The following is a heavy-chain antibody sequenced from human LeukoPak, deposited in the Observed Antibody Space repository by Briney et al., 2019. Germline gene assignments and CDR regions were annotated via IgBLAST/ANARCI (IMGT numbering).Heavy chain of an antibody. J-gene: IGHJ4*02. CDR3: ARGGGWGNWNDAVDY. CDR1: GFTFSSYA. Sequence: GSLRLSCAASGFTFSSYAMSWVRQAPGKGLEWIGYVHNSGSTKYNPSLKSPVSISVDTSKNQFSLKVNSVTAADTAVYYCARGGGWGNWNDAVDYWGQGTLVTVSS. CDR2: VHNSGST. V-gene: IGHV4-59*01. D-gene: IGHD1-1*01.